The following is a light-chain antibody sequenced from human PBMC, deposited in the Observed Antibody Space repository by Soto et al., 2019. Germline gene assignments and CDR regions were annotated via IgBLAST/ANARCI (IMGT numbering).Light chain of an antibody. V-gene: IGKV2-30*02. CDR2: KVS. CDR1: QSLVHSDGNTY. J-gene: IGKJ4*01. Sequence: DVVVTQSPLSLPVTLGQPASISCRSSQSLVHSDGNTYLNWCQQRPGQSPRRLIYKVSKRDSGVPDRFSGSGSGTDFTLEISRVEAEDVGVYYCMQGTHWARSFGGGTKVETK. CDR3: MQGTHWARS.